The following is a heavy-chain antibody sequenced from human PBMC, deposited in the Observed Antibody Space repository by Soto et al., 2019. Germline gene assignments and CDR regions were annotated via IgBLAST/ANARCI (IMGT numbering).Heavy chain of an antibody. D-gene: IGHD1-26*01. CDR3: ARASSAWDNDY. V-gene: IGHV3-74*01. Sequence: EVQLVESGGGFVQPGGSLRLSCAASGFTFSGFWMYWVRQAPGKGLEWVSRIDSGGSSTTYADSVKGRFTISRDNAKNTLYLQMNSLRVEDTAVYYCARASSAWDNDYWGQGTLVTVSS. J-gene: IGHJ4*02. CDR1: GFTFSGFW. CDR2: IDSGGSST.